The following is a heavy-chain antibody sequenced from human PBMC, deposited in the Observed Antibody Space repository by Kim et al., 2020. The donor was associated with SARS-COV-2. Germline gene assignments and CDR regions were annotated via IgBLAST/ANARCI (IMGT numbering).Heavy chain of an antibody. CDR1: GFTFSSYA. CDR3: ARGSRYDVWGGYYSYYYYGMDV. Sequence: GGSLRLSCAASGFTFSSYAMHWVRQAPGKGLEWVAVISYDGSNKYYADSVKGRFTISRDNSKNTLYLQMNSLRAEDTAVYYCARGSRYDVWGGYYSYYYYGMDVWGQGTTVTVSS. D-gene: IGHD3-3*01. J-gene: IGHJ6*02. V-gene: IGHV3-30-3*01. CDR2: ISYDGSNK.